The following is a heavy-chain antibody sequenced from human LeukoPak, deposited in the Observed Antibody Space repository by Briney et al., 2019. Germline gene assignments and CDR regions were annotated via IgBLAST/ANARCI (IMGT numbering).Heavy chain of an antibody. CDR2: IVPIFGIA. D-gene: IGHD3-22*01. V-gene: IGHV1-69*04. Sequence: SVKVSCKASGGTFSSYAISWVRQAPGQGLEWMGRIVPIFGIANYAQKFQGRVTITADKSTSTAYMELSSLRSEDTAVYYCARTPNYYDSSGYYSRAYYYYGMDVWGQGTTVTVSS. J-gene: IGHJ6*02. CDR3: ARTPNYYDSSGYYSRAYYYYGMDV. CDR1: GGTFSSYA.